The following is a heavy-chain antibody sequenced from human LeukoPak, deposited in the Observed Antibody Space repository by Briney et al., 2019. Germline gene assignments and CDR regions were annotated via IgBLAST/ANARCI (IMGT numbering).Heavy chain of an antibody. CDR2: INPIFGTA. J-gene: IGHJ4*02. Sequence: SVKVSCKASGDTFSSYVISWVRQAPGQGLEWMGGINPIFGTANYAQKFQGRVTITKEKATSTAYMELSSLRSEGTTVYYCARGGVARYFDYWGQGTLVTVSS. CDR3: ARGGVARYFDY. CDR1: GDTFSSYV. V-gene: IGHV1-69*05. D-gene: IGHD5-12*01.